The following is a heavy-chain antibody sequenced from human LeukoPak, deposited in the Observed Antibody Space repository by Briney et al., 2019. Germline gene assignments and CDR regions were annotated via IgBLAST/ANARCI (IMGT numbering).Heavy chain of an antibody. CDR2: VYHTGTT. V-gene: IGHV4-38-2*01. Sequence: PSETLSLTCAVSGDSISSGYYWGWIRQSPGKGLEWIGSVYHTGTTYYKPSLKSRVTISVDTSKNQFSLKLSSVTAADSAVYYCASSLSYYYYGMDVWGQGTTVTVSS. J-gene: IGHJ6*02. CDR3: ASSLSYYYYGMDV. CDR1: GDSISSGYY.